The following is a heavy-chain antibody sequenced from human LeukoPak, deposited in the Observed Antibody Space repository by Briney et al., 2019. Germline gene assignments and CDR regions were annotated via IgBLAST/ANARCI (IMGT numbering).Heavy chain of an antibody. CDR1: GGSISSGGYY. V-gene: IGHV4-31*03. D-gene: IGHD2-8*01. CDR3: ARGLSCNTGRCYIRNNWFDP. CDR2: IYYSGST. Sequence: PSQTLSLTCTVSGGSISSGGYYWSWIRQHPGKGLEWIGYIYYSGSTYYNPSLKSRVTISVDTSKNQFSLKLSSVTAADTAVYYCARGLSCNTGRCYIRNNWFDPWGQGTLVTVSS. J-gene: IGHJ5*02.